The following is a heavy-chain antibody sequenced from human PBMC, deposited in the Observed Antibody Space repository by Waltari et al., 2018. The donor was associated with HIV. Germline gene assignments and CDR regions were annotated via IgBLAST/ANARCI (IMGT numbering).Heavy chain of an antibody. CDR2: INPNSGDT. CDR3: ARAMVRGVIIRGDYFDY. CDR1: GYAFTGYY. J-gene: IGHJ4*02. V-gene: IGHV1-2*02. D-gene: IGHD3-10*01. Sequence: QVQLVQSGAEVKKPGASVKVSCKASGYAFTGYYIHLLRQAPDQGLEWMGWINPNSGDTNYAQNFQGRVTMTRDTSINTAYMELSRLRSDDTAIFYCARAMVRGVIIRGDYFDYWGQGTLVTISS.